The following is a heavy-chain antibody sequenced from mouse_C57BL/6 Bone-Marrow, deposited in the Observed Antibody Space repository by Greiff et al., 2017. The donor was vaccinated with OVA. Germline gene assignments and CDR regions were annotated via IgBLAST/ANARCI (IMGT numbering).Heavy chain of an antibody. CDR2: IWTGGGT. J-gene: IGHJ2*01. V-gene: IGHV2-9-1*01. CDR1: GFSLTSYA. D-gene: IGHD1-1*01. CDR3: ARNPNYYGSSYPYYFDY. Sequence: VKLEESGPGLVAPSQSLSITCTVSGFSLTSYAISWVRQPPGKGLEWLGVIWTGGGTNYNSALKSRLSISKDNSKSQVFLKMNSLQTDDTARYYCARNPNYYGSSYPYYFDYWGQGTTLTVSS.